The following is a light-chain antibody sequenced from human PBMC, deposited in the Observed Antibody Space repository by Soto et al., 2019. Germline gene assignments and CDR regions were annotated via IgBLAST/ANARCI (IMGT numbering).Light chain of an antibody. J-gene: IGKJ1*01. CDR2: GAS. CDR3: QQHSHRPPWT. V-gene: IGKV3-11*01. Sequence: PGERPTLSCSASENVRTXVDWXQQXHXXXXXLXXXGASNRATGIPARFSGSGAATDFTLTISDLEPEDYAVYYCQQHSHRPPWTFGQGTKVDI. CDR1: ENVRTX.